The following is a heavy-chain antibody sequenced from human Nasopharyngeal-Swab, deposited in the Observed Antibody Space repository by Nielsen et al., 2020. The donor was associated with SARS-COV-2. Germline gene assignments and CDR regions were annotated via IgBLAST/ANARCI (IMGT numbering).Heavy chain of an antibody. CDR1: GYTLTELS. J-gene: IGHJ6*02. CDR3: ATGAAVAGTPISYYYYGMDV. Sequence: ASVKVSCKVSGYTLTELSMHWVRQAPGKGLEWMGGFDPEDGETIYAQKFQGRVTMTEDTSTDTAYMELSSLRSEDTALYYCATGAAVAGTPISYYYYGMDVWGQGTAVTVSS. V-gene: IGHV1-24*01. D-gene: IGHD6-19*01. CDR2: FDPEDGET.